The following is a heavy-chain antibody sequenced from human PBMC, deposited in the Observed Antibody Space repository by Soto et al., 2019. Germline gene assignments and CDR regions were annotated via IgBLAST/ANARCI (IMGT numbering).Heavy chain of an antibody. J-gene: IGHJ5*02. V-gene: IGHV3-21*01. Sequence: GGSLRLSCAASGFTFLSFTMNWVRQAPGKGLEWVSTISSNSAYIYYTDALRGRFTISRDNAKNSLHLQMNSLRAEDTAVYYCTRDASRDSSARGWFDPWGPGTLVTVS. D-gene: IGHD6-13*01. CDR3: TRDASRDSSARGWFDP. CDR2: ISSNSAYI. CDR1: GFTFLSFT.